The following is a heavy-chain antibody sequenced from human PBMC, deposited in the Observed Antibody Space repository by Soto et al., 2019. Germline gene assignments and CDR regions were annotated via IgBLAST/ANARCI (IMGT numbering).Heavy chain of an antibody. D-gene: IGHD2-2*01. Sequence: GASVKVSCKASGYSFSIYGVCWVRQAPGQGPEWLGWISAYNGDTNYAQRFQGRLTLTTDTSTSTAYMELRDLRSDDTAVYYCARGPDFIVVPSALGHFDHWGQGSLVTVSS. V-gene: IGHV1-18*01. CDR3: ARGPDFIVVPSALGHFDH. CDR2: ISAYNGDT. J-gene: IGHJ4*02. CDR1: GYSFSIYG.